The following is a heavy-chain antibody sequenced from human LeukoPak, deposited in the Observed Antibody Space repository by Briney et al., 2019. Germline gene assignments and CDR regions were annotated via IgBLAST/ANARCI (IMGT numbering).Heavy chain of an antibody. V-gene: IGHV3-43*02. Sequence: GGSLRLSCAASGFTFDDHAMHWVRQAPGKGLEWVSLISGDGASTYYADSVKGRFTISRDNSKNSLYLQMNSLRTEDTALYYCTKDKSSSWYYFDSWGQGTLVTVSS. CDR2: ISGDGAST. CDR3: TKDKSSSWYYFDS. CDR1: GFTFDDHA. J-gene: IGHJ4*02. D-gene: IGHD6-13*01.